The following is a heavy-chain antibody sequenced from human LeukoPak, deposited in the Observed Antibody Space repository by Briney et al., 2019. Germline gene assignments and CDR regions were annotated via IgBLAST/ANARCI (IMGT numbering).Heavy chain of an antibody. CDR3: ASARYYYGSGSSPGGYYYGMDV. D-gene: IGHD3-10*01. J-gene: IGHJ6*02. V-gene: IGHV1-8*01. CDR2: MNPNSGNT. CDR1: GYTFTSYD. Sequence: ASVKVSCKASGYTFTSYDINWVRPATGQGLEWMGRMNPNSGNTGYAQKFQGRVTMTRNTSISTAYMEMSSLRSEDAAVYYCASARYYYGSGSSPGGYYYGMDVWGQGTTVTVSS.